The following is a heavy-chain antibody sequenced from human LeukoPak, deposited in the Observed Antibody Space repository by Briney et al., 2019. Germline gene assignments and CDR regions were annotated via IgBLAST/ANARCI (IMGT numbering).Heavy chain of an antibody. CDR3: ARSYMIIDQFDL. D-gene: IGHD3-22*01. Sequence: ASVKVSCKASGYTFTTYYIHWVRQAPGQGLEWMGIINPSGGITTYAQKFQDRVTMTRDTSTSTAYVELSSLRSEDTAVYYCARSYMIIDQFDLWGQGTLVTVSS. CDR2: INPSGGIT. CDR1: GYTFTTYY. J-gene: IGHJ5*02. V-gene: IGHV1-46*01.